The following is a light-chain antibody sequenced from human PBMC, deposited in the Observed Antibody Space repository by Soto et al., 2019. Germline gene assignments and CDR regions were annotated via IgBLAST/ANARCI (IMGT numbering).Light chain of an antibody. Sequence: EIVLTQSPGTLSLSPGERATLSCRASQGVSSNLAWYQQKPGQPPRLLIYGAFNRAAGIPARFSGSGSGTDFTLTISSLEPEDSAVYYCQQRNIWPPVTFGQGTRLAI. V-gene: IGKV3-11*01. J-gene: IGKJ5*01. CDR3: QQRNIWPPVT. CDR2: GAF. CDR1: QGVSSN.